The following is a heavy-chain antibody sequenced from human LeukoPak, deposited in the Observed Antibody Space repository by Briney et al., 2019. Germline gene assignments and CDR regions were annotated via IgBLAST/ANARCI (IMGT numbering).Heavy chain of an antibody. Sequence: PSETLSLTCTVSGYSISSGYYWGWIRQPPGKGLEWIGSIYHSGSTYYNPSLKSRVTISVDTSKNQFSLKLSSVTAADTAVYYCARDKKGYCSSTSCSRGWFDPWGQGTLVTVSS. CDR2: IYHSGST. CDR1: GYSISSGYY. D-gene: IGHD2-2*01. J-gene: IGHJ5*02. CDR3: ARDKKGYCSSTSCSRGWFDP. V-gene: IGHV4-38-2*02.